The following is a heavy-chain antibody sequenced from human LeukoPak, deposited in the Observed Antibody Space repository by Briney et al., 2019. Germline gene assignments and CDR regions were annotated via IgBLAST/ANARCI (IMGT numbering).Heavy chain of an antibody. Sequence: PSETLSLTCTVSGGSICSYYWSWIRQPPGKGLEWIGYIYTSGSTNYNPSLKSRVTISVDTSKNQFSLKLSSVTAADTAVYYCAREDCSGGSCYSHYWGQGTLVTVSS. CDR2: IYTSGST. CDR3: AREDCSGGSCYSHY. CDR1: GGSICSYY. V-gene: IGHV4-4*09. D-gene: IGHD2-15*01. J-gene: IGHJ4*02.